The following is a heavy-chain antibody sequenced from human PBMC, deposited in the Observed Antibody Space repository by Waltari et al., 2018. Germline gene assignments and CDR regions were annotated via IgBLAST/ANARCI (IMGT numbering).Heavy chain of an antibody. Sequence: QVQLQESGPGLVKPSETLSLTCTVSGGSISSYYWSWIRQPPGKGLEWIGYIYYSGSTNYNPSLKSGVTISVDTSKNQFSLKLSSVTAADTAVYYCARGKCSGGSCYGNEFDPWGQGTLVTVSS. V-gene: IGHV4-59*01. J-gene: IGHJ5*02. CDR3: ARGKCSGGSCYGNEFDP. CDR2: IYYSGST. CDR1: GGSISSYY. D-gene: IGHD2-15*01.